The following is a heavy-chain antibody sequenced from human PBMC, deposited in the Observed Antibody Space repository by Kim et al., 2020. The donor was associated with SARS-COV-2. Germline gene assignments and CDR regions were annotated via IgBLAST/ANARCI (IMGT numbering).Heavy chain of an antibody. J-gene: IGHJ4*02. Sequence: SETLSLTCTVSGGSISSGGYYWSWIRQHPGKGLEWIGYIYYSGSTYYNPSLKSRATISVDTSKNQFSLKLSSVTAADTAVYYCARAPRRVNTIFGVVTHFDYWGQGTLVTVSS. CDR2: IYYSGST. CDR1: GGSISSGGYY. V-gene: IGHV4-31*03. D-gene: IGHD3-3*01. CDR3: ARAPRRVNTIFGVVTHFDY.